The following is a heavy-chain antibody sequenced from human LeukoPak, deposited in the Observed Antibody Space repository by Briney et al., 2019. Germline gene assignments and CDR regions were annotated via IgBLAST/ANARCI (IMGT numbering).Heavy chain of an antibody. J-gene: IGHJ4*02. V-gene: IGHV3-15*07. D-gene: IGHD4-17*01. CDR2: IKSKTDGGTT. Sequence: GGSLRLSCAASGFTFTNACMNWVRQAPGKGLEWVGRIKSKTDGGTTDYAAPVKGRFTISRDDSIHTLFLQMNSLKTEDTAVYYCTTSWLYGDYVGYWGQGTLVTVSS. CDR1: GFTFTNAC. CDR3: TTSWLYGDYVGY.